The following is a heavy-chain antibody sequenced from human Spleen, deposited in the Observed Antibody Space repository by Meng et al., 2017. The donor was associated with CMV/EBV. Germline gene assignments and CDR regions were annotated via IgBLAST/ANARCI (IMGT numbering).Heavy chain of an antibody. Sequence: GTFSSYAISWVRQAPGQGLEWMGGIIPILGIANYAQKFQGRVTITADKSTSTAYMELSSLRSEDTAVYYCSNEKTLAARRKYNWFDPWGQGTLVTVSS. V-gene: IGHV1-69*10. D-gene: IGHD6-6*01. CDR3: SNEKTLAARRKYNWFDP. J-gene: IGHJ5*02. CDR2: IIPILGIA. CDR1: GTFSSYA.